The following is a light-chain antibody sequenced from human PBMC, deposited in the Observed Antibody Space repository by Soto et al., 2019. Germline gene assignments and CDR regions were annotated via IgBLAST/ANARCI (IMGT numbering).Light chain of an antibody. CDR3: QQFHSYPWA. V-gene: IGKV1-5*01. CDR1: QSISSS. Sequence: DIQMPQSPSTLSASVGDRVTITCRASQSISSSLAWYQQKPGKAPKLLIYDASILESGVPSSFSGSGSGTEFTRTVSSLQPDDFATYYCQQFHSYPWAFGQGTKVEI. CDR2: DAS. J-gene: IGKJ1*01.